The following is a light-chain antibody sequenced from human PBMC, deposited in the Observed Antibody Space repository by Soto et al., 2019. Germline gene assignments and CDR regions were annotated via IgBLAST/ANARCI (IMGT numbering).Light chain of an antibody. CDR1: QSVSTD. Sequence: EIVMTQSPATLSVSLGGRATLSCRASQSVSTDLAWYQQRPGQAPRLLIYGASSRATGIPDRFSGSGSGTDFTLTINSLQSEDFAVYYCQRYNNWPLTFGGGTKVDIK. CDR3: QRYNNWPLT. CDR2: GAS. V-gene: IGKV3D-15*01. J-gene: IGKJ4*01.